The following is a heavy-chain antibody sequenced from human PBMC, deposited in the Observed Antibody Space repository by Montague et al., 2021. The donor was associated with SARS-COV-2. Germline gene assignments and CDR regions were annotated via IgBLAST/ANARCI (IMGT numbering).Heavy chain of an antibody. CDR2: IFYSGST. V-gene: IGHV4-39*07. J-gene: IGHJ6*02. Sequence: SDTLSLTRTVSGGSISSSSYYWGWIRQPPGKGLEWIGNIFYSGSTFYNPTLKSRVTISVDTSKNQFSPKLSSVTATDTAVYYCASHCGGGRCYFGMDVWGQGTTVTVSS. CDR3: ASHCGGGRCYFGMDV. D-gene: IGHD2-15*01. CDR1: GGSISSSSYY.